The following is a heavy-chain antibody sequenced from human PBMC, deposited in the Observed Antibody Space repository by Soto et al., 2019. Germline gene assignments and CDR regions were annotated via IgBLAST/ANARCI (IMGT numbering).Heavy chain of an antibody. D-gene: IGHD4-17*01. CDR2: IYYSGST. CDR3: ARLKTTVVTPDY. Sequence: SETLSLTCTVSGGSISSYYWSWIRQPPGKGLEWIGYIYYSGSTYYNPSLKSRVTISVDTSKNQFSLKLSSVTAADTAVYYCARLKTTVVTPDYWGQGTLVTVSS. J-gene: IGHJ4*02. CDR1: GGSISSYY. V-gene: IGHV4-59*08.